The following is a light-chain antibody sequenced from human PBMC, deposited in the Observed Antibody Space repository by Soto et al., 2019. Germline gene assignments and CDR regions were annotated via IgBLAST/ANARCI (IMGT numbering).Light chain of an antibody. V-gene: IGLV3-21*02. CDR1: NIGFKS. CDR3: QVWDSGSDHLV. J-gene: IGLJ2*01. CDR2: EDS. Sequence: SYELTQPSSVSVAPGQTARITCGGNNIGFKSVYWYQQRPGLAPVLVVSEDSDRPAGIPERISASNSGNTATLTISRAEGGDEADYYCQVWDSGSDHLVFGGGTKLTVL.